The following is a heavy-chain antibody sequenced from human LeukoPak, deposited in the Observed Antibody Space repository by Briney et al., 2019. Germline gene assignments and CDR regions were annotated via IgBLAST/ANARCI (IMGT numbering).Heavy chain of an antibody. CDR3: ARGGAFCSITTCHEFDH. D-gene: IGHD2-2*01. CDR1: GYTFTVYY. Sequence: ASVTVSFKSSGYTFTVYYMHWVRQAPGQGLEWMGCINPNSGGTNYAQKFQGRVTMTRDTSISTAYMELSRLRSDDTAVYYCARGGAFCSITTCHEFDHWGQGTLVIVSS. J-gene: IGHJ4*02. CDR2: INPNSGGT. V-gene: IGHV1-2*02.